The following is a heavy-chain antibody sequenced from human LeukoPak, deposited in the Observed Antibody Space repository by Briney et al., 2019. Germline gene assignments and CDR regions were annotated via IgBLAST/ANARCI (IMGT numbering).Heavy chain of an antibody. CDR3: ARQDIAMVRGVPHDY. J-gene: IGHJ4*02. Sequence: PSETLSLTCAVYGGSFSGYYWSWIRQPPGKGLEWIGEINHSGSTNYNPSLKSRVTISVDTSKNQFSLKLSSVTAADTAVYSCARQDIAMVRGVPHDYWGQGPLVTVSS. CDR1: GGSFSGYY. D-gene: IGHD3-10*01. CDR2: INHSGST. V-gene: IGHV4-34*01.